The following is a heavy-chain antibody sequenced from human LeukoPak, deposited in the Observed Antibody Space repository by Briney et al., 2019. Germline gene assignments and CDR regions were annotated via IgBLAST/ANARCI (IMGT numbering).Heavy chain of an antibody. J-gene: IGHJ4*02. V-gene: IGHV3-74*03. CDR1: GFTFSNFW. CDR3: ARVRRSEYYFDY. Sequence: PGGSLRLSCVGSGFTFSNFWMHWVRQAPGKGPVWVSRISNNGITTTDADSVRGRFTISRDNAKNTLYLQMNSLRAEDTAVYYCARVRRSEYYFDYWGQGTLVTVSS. CDR2: ISNNGITT.